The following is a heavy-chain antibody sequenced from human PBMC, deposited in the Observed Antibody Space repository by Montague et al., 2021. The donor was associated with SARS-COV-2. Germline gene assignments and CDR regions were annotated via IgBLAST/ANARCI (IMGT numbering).Heavy chain of an antibody. V-gene: IGHV4-30-2*06. CDR3: ARKIIANAFDV. D-gene: IGHD2/OR15-2a*01. J-gene: IGHJ3*01. CDR1: GVSISSGDYS. CDR2: IYESGST. Sequence: TLSLTCTVSGVSISSGDYSWNWIRQSPGKGLEWIGFIYESGSTLSNPSLKSRITISVDRSKNQFSLRLNSVTAAGTAVYYCARKIIANAFDVWGHGTTVTVSS.